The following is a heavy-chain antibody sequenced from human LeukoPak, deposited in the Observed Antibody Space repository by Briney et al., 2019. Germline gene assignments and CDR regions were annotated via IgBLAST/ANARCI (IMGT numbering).Heavy chain of an antibody. J-gene: IGHJ3*02. CDR2: ISGSGGST. CDR1: GFTFSSYA. D-gene: IGHD3-9*01. Sequence: GGSLRLSCAASGFTFSSYAMSWVRQAPGKGLEWVSAISGSGGSTYHADSVKGRFTISRDNSKNTLYLQMNSLRAEDTAVYYCAKALLRYFDWLQKDDAFDIWCQGTMVTVSS. CDR3: AKALLRYFDWLQKDDAFDI. V-gene: IGHV3-23*01.